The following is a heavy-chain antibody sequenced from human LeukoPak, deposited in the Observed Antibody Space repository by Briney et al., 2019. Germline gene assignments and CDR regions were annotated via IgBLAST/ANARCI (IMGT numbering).Heavy chain of an antibody. CDR1: GFTFSSYG. CDR3: AKSSSGYLDY. J-gene: IGHJ4*02. V-gene: IGHV3-33*06. Sequence: GSLRLSCAASGFTFSSYGMHWVRQAPGKGLEWVAVIWYGGSNKYYADSVKCRFTISRDNSKNTLYLQMNSLRAEDTAVYYCAKSSSGYLDYWGQGTLVTVSS. CDR2: IWYGGSNK. D-gene: IGHD3-22*01.